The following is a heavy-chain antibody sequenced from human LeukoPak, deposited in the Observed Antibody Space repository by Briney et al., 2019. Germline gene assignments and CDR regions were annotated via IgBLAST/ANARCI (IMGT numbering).Heavy chain of an antibody. J-gene: IGHJ4*02. CDR3: ARDGPDSSGYVILDY. CDR1: GFTFSSYW. CDR2: ISSDGSGT. V-gene: IGHV3-74*01. Sequence: QTGGSLRLSCAASGFTFSSYWMHWVRQAPGKGLVWVSRISSDGSGTTYADSVKGRFTISRDNAKNTLYLQMNSLRAEDTAVYYCARDGPDSSGYVILDYRGQGTLVTVSS. D-gene: IGHD3-22*01.